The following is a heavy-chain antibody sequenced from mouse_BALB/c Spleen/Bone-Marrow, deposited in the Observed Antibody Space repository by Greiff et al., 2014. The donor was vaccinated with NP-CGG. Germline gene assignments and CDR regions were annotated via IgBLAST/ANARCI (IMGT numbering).Heavy chain of an antibody. Sequence: VQLQQPGPELVKPGASVKISCKASGYSFTGLYMHWVKQSHVQSLEWIGRVNPGNGATFYNRNFKDKASLTVDKSSSTAYMELHSLTFEDAAVYFCARRSYYDAMDYWGQGTSVTVSS. D-gene: IGHD2-12*01. CDR1: GYSFTGLY. CDR2: VNPGNGAT. J-gene: IGHJ4*01. CDR3: ARRSYYDAMDY. V-gene: IGHV1-18*01.